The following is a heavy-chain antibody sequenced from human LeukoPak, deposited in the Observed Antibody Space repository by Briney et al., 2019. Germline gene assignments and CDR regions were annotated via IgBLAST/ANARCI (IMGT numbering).Heavy chain of an antibody. CDR1: GFTFSSYS. D-gene: IGHD4-17*01. V-gene: IGHV3-23*01. CDR3: AKDTPGYGDLTSDAFDI. CDR2: ISGSGGST. J-gene: IGHJ3*02. Sequence: GGSLRLSCAASGFTFSSYSMNWVRQAPGKGLEWVSAISGSGGSTYYADSVKGRFTISRDNSKNTLYLQMNSLRAEDTAVYYCAKDTPGYGDLTSDAFDIWGQGTMVTVSS.